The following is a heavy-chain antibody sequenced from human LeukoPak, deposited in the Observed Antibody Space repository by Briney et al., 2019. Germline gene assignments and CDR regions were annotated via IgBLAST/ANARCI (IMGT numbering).Heavy chain of an antibody. CDR1: GYTFTSYG. Sequence: ASVKVSCKASGYTFTSYGISWVRQAPGQGLEWMGWISAYNGNTNYAQKLQGRVTMTTDTSTSTAYMELRSLRSDDTAMYYCARTSPYYDFWSGYKYYFDYWGQGTLVTVSS. J-gene: IGHJ4*02. CDR3: ARTSPYYDFWSGYKYYFDY. V-gene: IGHV1-18*01. CDR2: ISAYNGNT. D-gene: IGHD3-3*01.